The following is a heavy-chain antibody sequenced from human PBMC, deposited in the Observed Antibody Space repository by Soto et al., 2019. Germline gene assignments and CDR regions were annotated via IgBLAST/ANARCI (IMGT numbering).Heavy chain of an antibody. CDR3: ARDVYDFSLGPYAMGV. CDR2: ISYDGSDK. CDR1: GFYVRRYA. Sequence: GGSLRLSCAASGFYVRRYAMHWVRQAPGKGLEWVAVISYDGSDKYYADSVKGRFTISRDNSKNTVYVQMDTLRAEDTAVYYCARDVYDFSLGPYAMGVWGQGTTVTVAS. V-gene: IGHV3-30*04. J-gene: IGHJ6*02. D-gene: IGHD3-3*01.